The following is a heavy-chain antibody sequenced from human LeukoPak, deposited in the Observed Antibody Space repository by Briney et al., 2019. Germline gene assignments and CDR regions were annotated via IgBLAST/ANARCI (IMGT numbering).Heavy chain of an antibody. Sequence: KPSETLSLTCTVSGGSISSYYWSWIRQPPGKGLKWIGYIYYSGSTNYNPPLKSRVTISVDTSKNQFSLKLSSVTAADTAVYYCASTKVVSAFDIWGQGTMVTVSS. CDR1: GGSISSYY. V-gene: IGHV4-59*01. CDR2: IYYSGST. J-gene: IGHJ3*02. D-gene: IGHD2-15*01. CDR3: ASTKVVSAFDI.